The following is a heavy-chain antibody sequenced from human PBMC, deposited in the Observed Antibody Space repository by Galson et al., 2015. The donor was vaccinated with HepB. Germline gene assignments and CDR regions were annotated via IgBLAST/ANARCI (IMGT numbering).Heavy chain of an antibody. D-gene: IGHD3-3*01. J-gene: IGHJ6*02. Sequence: SLRLSCAASGFTFSSYGMHWVRQAPGKGLEWVAVISYDGSNKYYADSVKGRFTISRDNYKNTLYLQMNSLRAEDTAVYYCAKSRDFWSGSLNYYYGMDVWGQGTTVTVSS. CDR1: GFTFSSYG. V-gene: IGHV3-30*18. CDR2: ISYDGSNK. CDR3: AKSRDFWSGSLNYYYGMDV.